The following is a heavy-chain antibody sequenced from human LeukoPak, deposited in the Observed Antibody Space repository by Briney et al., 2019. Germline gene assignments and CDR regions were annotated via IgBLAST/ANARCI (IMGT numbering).Heavy chain of an antibody. J-gene: IGHJ4*02. CDR3: ARDPYSSGWTKAYYFDY. CDR1: GFTFSSYS. CDR2: ISSSSDYI. D-gene: IGHD6-19*01. Sequence: GGSLRLSCAVSGFTFSSYSMNWVRQSPGKGLEWVSSISSSSDYIYYVDSVKGRFTISRDNAKNSLCLQMNSLRAEDTAVYYCARDPYSSGWTKAYYFDYWGQGTLVTVSS. V-gene: IGHV3-21*01.